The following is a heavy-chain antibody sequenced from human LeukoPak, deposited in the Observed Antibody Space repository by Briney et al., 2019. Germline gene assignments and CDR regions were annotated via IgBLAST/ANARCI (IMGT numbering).Heavy chain of an antibody. CDR1: GFTFSSYG. Sequence: GLSLRLSCAASGFTFSSYGMHWVRQAPGKGLEWVAVISYDGSNKYYADSVKGRFTISGDNSKNTLYLQMNSLRAEDTAVYYCAKVPQGVGATDDAFDIWGQGTMVTVSS. V-gene: IGHV3-30*18. CDR3: AKVPQGVGATDDAFDI. D-gene: IGHD1-26*01. CDR2: ISYDGSNK. J-gene: IGHJ3*02.